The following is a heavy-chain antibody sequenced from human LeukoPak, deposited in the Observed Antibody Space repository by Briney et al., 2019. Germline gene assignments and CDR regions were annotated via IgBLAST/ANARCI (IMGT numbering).Heavy chain of an antibody. CDR2: IKQDGSEK. CDR1: GFTFSSYW. Sequence: GGSLRLSCAASGFTFSSYWMSWVRQAPGKGLEWVANIKQDGSEKYYVDSVKGRFTTSRDNAKNSLYLQMNSLRAEDTAVYYCAREHSSGWYDYFDYWGQGTLVTVSS. V-gene: IGHV3-7*01. CDR3: AREHSSGWYDYFDY. J-gene: IGHJ4*02. D-gene: IGHD6-19*01.